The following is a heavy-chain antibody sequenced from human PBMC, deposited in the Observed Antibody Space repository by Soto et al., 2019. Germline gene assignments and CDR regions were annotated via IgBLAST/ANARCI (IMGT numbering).Heavy chain of an antibody. CDR2: VYYSGRP. D-gene: IGHD3-22*01. CDR3: ARLLYDRSGYYYFDY. Sequence: SETQSLTCTVSDGYLTTSSYYWGWIRQPPGKGLEWMGSVYYSGRPYDNPSLKSRVTIFVDTLRSQFSLRLSSVTAADTALYYCARLLYDRSGYYYFDYWGQGIQVTV. J-gene: IGHJ4*02. CDR1: DGYLTTSSYY. V-gene: IGHV4-39*01.